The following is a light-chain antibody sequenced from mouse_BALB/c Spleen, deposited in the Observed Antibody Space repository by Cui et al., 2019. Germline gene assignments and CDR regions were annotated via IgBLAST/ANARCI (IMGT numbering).Light chain of an antibody. CDR3: QQWNYPFT. Sequence: EIVLTQSPAITAASLGQKVTITCSASSSVSYMHWYQQKSGTSPKPLIYEISKLASGVPARFRGSGSGTSYSFTISSMEAEDAAIYYCQQWNYPFTFGSGTKLEIK. CDR2: EIS. CDR1: SSVSY. J-gene: IGKJ4*01. V-gene: IGKV4-86*01.